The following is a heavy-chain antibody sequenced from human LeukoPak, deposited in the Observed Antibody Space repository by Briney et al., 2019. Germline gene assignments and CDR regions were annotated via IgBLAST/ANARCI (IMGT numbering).Heavy chain of an antibody. CDR2: ISGSGGST. V-gene: IGHV3-23*01. J-gene: IGHJ4*02. CDR3: TKDPGSDFWSGHYKHFDY. D-gene: IGHD3-3*01. Sequence: PGGSLRLSCAASGFTFSSYAMSWVRQAPGKGLEWVSAISGSGGSTYHADSVKGRFTISRDNSKNTLYLQMNSLRAEDTAVYYCTKDPGSDFWSGHYKHFDYWGQGTLVTVSS. CDR1: GFTFSSYA.